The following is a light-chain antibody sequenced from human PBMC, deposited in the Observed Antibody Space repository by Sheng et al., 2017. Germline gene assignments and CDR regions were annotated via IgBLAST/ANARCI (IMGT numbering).Light chain of an antibody. CDR1: NIGSKS. V-gene: IGLV3-21*03. CDR2: DDS. Sequence: SYELTQPPSVSVAPGKTARITCGGNNIGSKSVHWYQQKAGQAPVLVVYDDSDRPSGIPERFSGSNSGNTATLTISRVEAGDEADYYCQVWDSSGDHYVFGAGTKVTVL. J-gene: IGLJ1*01. CDR3: QVWDSSGDHYV.